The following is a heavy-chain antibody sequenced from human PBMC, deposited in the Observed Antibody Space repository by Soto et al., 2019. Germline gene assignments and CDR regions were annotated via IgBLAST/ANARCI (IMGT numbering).Heavy chain of an antibody. CDR2: IYYSGST. CDR3: ATYGSGSYKPTTFDY. D-gene: IGHD3-10*01. V-gene: IGHV4-31*03. CDR1: GGSISSGDYY. J-gene: IGHJ4*02. Sequence: QVQLQESGPGLVKPSQTLSLTCTVSGGSISSGDYYWSWIRQHPGKGLEWIGYIYYSGSTYYNPSPTSRVTISVDTSKNQFSLKLSSVTAADTAVYYCATYGSGSYKPTTFDYWGQGTLVTVSS.